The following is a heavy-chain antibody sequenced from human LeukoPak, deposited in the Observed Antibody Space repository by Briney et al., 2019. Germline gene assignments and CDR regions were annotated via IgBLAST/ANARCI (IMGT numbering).Heavy chain of an antibody. V-gene: IGHV1-46*01. Sequence: GASVTVSCKASGYTFTNYYMHWVRQAPGQGLEWMGVINPSGGSTSYAQKFQGRVTMTRDTSTSTVYMELSSLKSQDTAVYYCARDNYSNFDYWGQGTLVTVSS. J-gene: IGHJ4*02. CDR2: INPSGGST. CDR3: ARDNYSNFDY. CDR1: GYTFTNYY. D-gene: IGHD4-11*01.